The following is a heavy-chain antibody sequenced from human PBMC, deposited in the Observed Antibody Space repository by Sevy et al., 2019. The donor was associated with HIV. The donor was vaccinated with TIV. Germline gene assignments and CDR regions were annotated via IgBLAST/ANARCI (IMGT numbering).Heavy chain of an antibody. D-gene: IGHD4-17*01. V-gene: IGHV3-30-3*01. J-gene: IGHJ2*01. CDR1: GFTFSSYA. Sequence: GGSLRLSCAASGFTFSSYAMHWVRQAPGKGLEWVAVISYDGSNKYYADSGKGRFTISRDNSKNTLYLQMNSLRAEDTAVYYCARVTVTTSWYFDLWGRGTLVTVSS. CDR3: ARVTVTTSWYFDL. CDR2: ISYDGSNK.